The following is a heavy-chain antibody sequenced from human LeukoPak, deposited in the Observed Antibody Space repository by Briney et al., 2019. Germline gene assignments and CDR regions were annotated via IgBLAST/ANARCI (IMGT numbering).Heavy chain of an antibody. V-gene: IGHV4-38-2*02. CDR1: GCSISSGYY. J-gene: IGHJ6*03. CDR3: ARYYYGSGSYRTPWYYYYYYMDV. D-gene: IGHD3-10*01. CDR2: IYHSGST. Sequence: SETLSLTCTVSGCSISSGYYWGWIRQPPGKGLEWIGSIYHSGSTYYNPSLKSRVTISVDTSKNQFSLKLSSVTAADTAVYYCARYYYGSGSYRTPWYYYYYYMDVWGKGTTVTVSS.